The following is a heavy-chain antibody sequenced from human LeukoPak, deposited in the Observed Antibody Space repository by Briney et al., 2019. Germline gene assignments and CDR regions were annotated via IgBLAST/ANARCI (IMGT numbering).Heavy chain of an antibody. CDR2: INVDGTAE. J-gene: IGHJ4*02. CDR3: ARDPSYDSSGYSN. D-gene: IGHD3-22*01. V-gene: IGHV3-7*03. Sequence: GGSLRLSCAASGFSFSTIYMSWVRQTPGQGLEWVANINVDGTAEYYVDSVKGRFTISRDNAKNSLYLQMNSLRAEDTAVYYCARDPSYDSSGYSNWGQGTLVTVSS. CDR1: GFSFSTIY.